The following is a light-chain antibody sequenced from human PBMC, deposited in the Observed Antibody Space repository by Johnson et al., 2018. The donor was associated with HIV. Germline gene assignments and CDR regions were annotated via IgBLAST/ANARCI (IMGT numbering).Light chain of an antibody. V-gene: IGLV1-51*02. CDR3: GTWDNSLSTGGV. CDR2: KNN. Sequence: QSVLTQPPSVSAAPGQKVTISCSGSSSNIGNNYVSWYQQVPGTAPKLLIHKNNKRPSGIPDRFSGSKSGTSATLGITGLQTGDEADYYCGTWDNSLSTGGVFGTGTKVTVL. CDR1: SSNIGNNY. J-gene: IGLJ1*01.